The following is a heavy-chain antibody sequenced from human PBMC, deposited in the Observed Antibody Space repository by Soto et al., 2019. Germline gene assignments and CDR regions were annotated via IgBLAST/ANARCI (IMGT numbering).Heavy chain of an antibody. V-gene: IGHV1-8*01. CDR1: GYTFTSYD. J-gene: IGHJ3*01. Sequence: ASVKVSCKASGYTFTSYDINWVRQATGQGLEWMGWMNPNSGNTGYAQKFQGRVTMTRNTSISTAYMELSSLRSEDTAVYYCARRFYVFWSVYNSTGRSQVVFVFGGKGIMVTVSS. CDR2: MNPNSGNT. CDR3: ARRFYVFWSVYNSTGRSQVVFVF. D-gene: IGHD3-3*01.